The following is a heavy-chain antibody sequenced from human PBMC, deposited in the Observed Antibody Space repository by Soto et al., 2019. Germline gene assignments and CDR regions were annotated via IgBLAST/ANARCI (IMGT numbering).Heavy chain of an antibody. CDR2: IYYSGST. CDR1: GGSISSTGYY. CDR3: ARQGFGPLHGLVDV. J-gene: IGHJ6*02. V-gene: IGHV4-39*01. Sequence: SETLSLTCTVSGGSISSTGYYWGWIRQPPGKGLEWIGSIYYSGSTYYNPSLKSRVTISVDTSKNQFSLKVTSVTATDTAVYYCARQGFGPLHGLVDVSGQGTTVTVSS. D-gene: IGHD3-10*01.